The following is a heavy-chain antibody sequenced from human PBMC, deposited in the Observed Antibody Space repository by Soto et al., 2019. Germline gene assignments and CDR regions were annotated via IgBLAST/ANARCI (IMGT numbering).Heavy chain of an antibody. CDR3: ARQGEEVFGY. Sequence: SETLSLTCTVSGGSISSSSYYWGWIRQPPGKGLEWIGSIYYSGSTYYNPSLKSRVTISVDTPKNQFSLKLSSVTAADTAVYYCARQGEEVFGYWGQGTLVTVYS. V-gene: IGHV4-39*01. CDR1: GGSISSSSYY. CDR2: IYYSGST. D-gene: IGHD3-16*01. J-gene: IGHJ4*02.